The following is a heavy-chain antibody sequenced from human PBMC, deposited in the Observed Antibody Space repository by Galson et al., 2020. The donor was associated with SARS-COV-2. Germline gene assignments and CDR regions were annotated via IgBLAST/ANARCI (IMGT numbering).Heavy chain of an antibody. Sequence: GGSLRLSCAASGFTFSSYDMHWVRQATGKGLEWVSAIGTAGDTYYPGSVKGRFTISRENAKNSLYLQMNSLRAGDTAVYYCARGVNYYDSSGYGTLLDRFDPWGQGTLVTVSS. D-gene: IGHD3-22*01. CDR2: IGTAGDT. V-gene: IGHV3-13*01. J-gene: IGHJ5*02. CDR3: ARGVNYYDSSGYGTLLDRFDP. CDR1: GFTFSSYD.